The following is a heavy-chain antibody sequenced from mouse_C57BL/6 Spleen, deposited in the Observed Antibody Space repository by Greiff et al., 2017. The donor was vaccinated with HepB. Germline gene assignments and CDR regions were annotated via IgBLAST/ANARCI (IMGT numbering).Heavy chain of an antibody. CDR1: GYTFTDYY. D-gene: IGHD2-2*01. Sequence: QVQLKQSGAELVRPGASVKLSCKASGYTFTDYYINWVKQRPGQGLEWIARIYPGSGNTYYNEKFKGKATLTAEKSSSTAYMQLSSLTSEDSAVYFCAREYGYDVGSYFDYWGQGTTLTVSS. V-gene: IGHV1-76*01. CDR3: AREYGYDVGSYFDY. CDR2: IYPGSGNT. J-gene: IGHJ2*01.